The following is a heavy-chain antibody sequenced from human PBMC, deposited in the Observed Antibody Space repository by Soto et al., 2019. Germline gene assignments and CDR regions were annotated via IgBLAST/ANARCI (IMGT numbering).Heavy chain of an antibody. CDR3: ARAAREAWLLSGWFDP. CDR1: GYTFTSYA. D-gene: IGHD5-12*01. CDR2: INAGNGNT. Sequence: QVQLVQSGAEVKKPGASVKVSCKASGYTFTSYAMHWVRQAPGQRLESMGWINAGNGNTKYSQKFQGRVTITRDTSASTAYMELSSLRSEDTAVYYCARAAREAWLLSGWFDPWGQGTLVTVSS. V-gene: IGHV1-3*01. J-gene: IGHJ5*02.